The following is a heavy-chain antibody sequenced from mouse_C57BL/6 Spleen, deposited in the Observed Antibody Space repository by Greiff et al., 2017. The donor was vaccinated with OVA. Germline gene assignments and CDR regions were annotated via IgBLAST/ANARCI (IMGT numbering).Heavy chain of an antibody. CDR1: GYTFTSYW. Sequence: QVQLQQPGAELVQPGASVKLSCKASGYTFTSYWMHWVKQRPGQGLEWIGMIHPNSGSTNYNEKFKSKATLTVDKSSSTAYMQLSSLTTEDSAVYYWARHDARDYWGQGTTLTVSS. J-gene: IGHJ2*01. CDR2: IHPNSGST. V-gene: IGHV1-64*01. CDR3: ARHDARDY. D-gene: IGHD2-3*01.